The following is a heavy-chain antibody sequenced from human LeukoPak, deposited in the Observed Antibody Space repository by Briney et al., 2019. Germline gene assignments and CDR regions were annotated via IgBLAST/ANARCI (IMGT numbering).Heavy chain of an antibody. Sequence: PGGSLRLSCAASGFTFSTYGMHWVRQAPGKGLEWVAVIWYDGSNKYYANSVKGRFTISRDNSKNTLYLQMNSLRAEDTAVYYCARDWTGGWYNYWGQGTLVTVSS. CDR3: ARDWTGGWYNY. CDR1: GFTFSTYG. J-gene: IGHJ4*02. V-gene: IGHV3-33*08. D-gene: IGHD6-19*01. CDR2: IWYDGSNK.